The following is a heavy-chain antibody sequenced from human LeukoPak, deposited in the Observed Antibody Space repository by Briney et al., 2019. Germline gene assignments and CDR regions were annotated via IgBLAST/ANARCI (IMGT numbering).Heavy chain of an antibody. CDR1: GYIFTGYY. V-gene: IGHV1-2*02. D-gene: IGHD6-6*01. J-gene: IGHJ5*02. Sequence: ASVKVSCKASGYIFTGYYMHWVRQAPGQGLEWVGWINPDNGDTHYAQKFQGRVTMTSDTSITTAYMEVSRLRSDGTAIYYCATEYTTSSTWFDPWGQGTPVTVSS. CDR3: ATEYTTSSTWFDP. CDR2: INPDNGDT.